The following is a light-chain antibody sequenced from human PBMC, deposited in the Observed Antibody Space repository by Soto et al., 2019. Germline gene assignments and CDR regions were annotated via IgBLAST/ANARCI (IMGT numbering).Light chain of an antibody. Sequence: EMVMTQYPATLSVTPGERATLSCRASQNLSRNLACYQQQPGPAPRLLIFYASTRATGIPARFSGSGFGTDFTLTISSLQSEDFAVYYCQQYDKWPHTFGQGTKLEIK. CDR3: QQYDKWPHT. CDR2: YAS. V-gene: IGKV3-15*01. CDR1: QNLSRN. J-gene: IGKJ2*01.